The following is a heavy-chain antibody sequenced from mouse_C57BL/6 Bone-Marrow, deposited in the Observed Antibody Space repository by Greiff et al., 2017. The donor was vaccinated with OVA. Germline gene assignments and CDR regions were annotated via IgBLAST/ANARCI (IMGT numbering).Heavy chain of an antibody. D-gene: IGHD1-1*01. V-gene: IGHV1-52*01. CDR1: GYTFTSYW. CDR3: ARETYSSSYPLDY. Sequence: VQLQQSGAELVRPGSSVKLSCTASGYTFTSYWMHWVKQRPIQGLEWIGNIDPSDSETHYNQKFKDKATLTVDKSSSTTYMQLSSLTSEDSAVYYCARETYSSSYPLDYWGQGTTLTVSS. CDR2: IDPSDSET. J-gene: IGHJ2*01.